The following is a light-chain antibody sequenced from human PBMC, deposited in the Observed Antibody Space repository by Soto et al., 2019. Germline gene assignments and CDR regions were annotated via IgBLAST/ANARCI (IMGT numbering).Light chain of an antibody. J-gene: IGKJ4*01. V-gene: IGKV3-15*01. CDR3: HQYNNWPLT. CDR2: GVS. Sequence: EIVMTQSPATVSVSPGERATLSCRASHSVSSNLAWYQQKPGQAPRLLIYGVSARASGIPARFSGSGSGTEFTLTISSLQSEDFAVYYCHQYNNWPLTFGGGTKVEIK. CDR1: HSVSSN.